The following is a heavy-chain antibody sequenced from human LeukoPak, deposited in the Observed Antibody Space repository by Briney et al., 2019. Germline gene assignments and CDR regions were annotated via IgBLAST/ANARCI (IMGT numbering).Heavy chain of an antibody. CDR2: ISTSGSSR. Sequence: GGSLRLSCAASGFTFSSYEMNWVRQAPGKGLEWVSYISTSGSSRYYADSVKGRFTISRDNAKNSLYLQMNSLRAEDTAVYYCARSSSQFDPWGQGTLVTVSS. CDR1: GFTFSSYE. CDR3: ARSSSQFDP. J-gene: IGHJ5*02. D-gene: IGHD2-2*01. V-gene: IGHV3-48*03.